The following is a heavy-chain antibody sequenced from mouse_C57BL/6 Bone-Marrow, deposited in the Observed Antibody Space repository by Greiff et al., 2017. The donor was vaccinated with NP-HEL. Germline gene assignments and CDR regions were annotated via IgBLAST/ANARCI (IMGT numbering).Heavy chain of an antibody. D-gene: IGHD1-1*01. CDR2: IRLKSDNYAT. V-gene: IGHV6-3*01. J-gene: IGHJ4*01. CDR3: TGGYYGSSPSYDAMDY. Sequence: EVKLQESGGGLVQPGGSMKLSCVASGFTFSNYWMNWVRQSPEKGLEWVAQIRLKSDNYATHYAESVKGRFTISRDDSKSSVYLQMNNLRAEDTGIYYCTGGYYGSSPSYDAMDYWGQGTSVTVSS. CDR1: GFTFSNYW.